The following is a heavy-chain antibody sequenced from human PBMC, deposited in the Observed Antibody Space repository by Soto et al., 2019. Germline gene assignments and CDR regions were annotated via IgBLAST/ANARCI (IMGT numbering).Heavy chain of an antibody. J-gene: IGHJ1*01. D-gene: IGHD6-6*01. CDR3: AKVSGDESSSSSLSREVAEYFEH. V-gene: IGHV3-23*01. Sequence: GGSLSLSCAASGFTFSSYAMSWVRQAPGKGLEWVSAISGSGGSTYYADSVKGRFTISRDISKNTLYLQMNSLRAEDTAVYYCAKVSGDESSSSSLSREVAEYFEHWGQGTLVTVSS. CDR2: ISGSGGST. CDR1: GFTFSSYA.